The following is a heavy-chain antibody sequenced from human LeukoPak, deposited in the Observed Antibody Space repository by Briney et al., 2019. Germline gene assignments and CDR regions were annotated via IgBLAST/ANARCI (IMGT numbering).Heavy chain of an antibody. Sequence: GGSLRLSCAASGFTFSSYWMSWVRQATGKGLEWVANIKQDGSEKYYVDSVKGRFTISRDNAKNSLYLQMNSLRAEDTAVYYCARGIPVGGFGVPFDPWGQGTLVTVSS. V-gene: IGHV3-7*01. CDR3: ARGIPVGGFGVPFDP. CDR1: GFTFSSYW. CDR2: IKQDGSEK. J-gene: IGHJ5*02. D-gene: IGHD3-10*01.